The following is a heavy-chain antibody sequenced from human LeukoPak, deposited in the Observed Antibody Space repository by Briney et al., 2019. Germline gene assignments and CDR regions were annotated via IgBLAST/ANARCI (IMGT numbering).Heavy chain of an antibody. J-gene: IGHJ4*02. CDR3: ARDRGIADYYFDY. Sequence: GGSLRLSCAASGFTFSSYWMSWVRQAPGKGLEWVSSITSSSSYIYYADSVKGRFTISRDNAKNSLYLQMNSLRAEDTAVYYCARDRGIADYYFDYWGQGTLVTVSS. CDR1: GFTFSSYW. CDR2: ITSSSSYI. V-gene: IGHV3-21*01. D-gene: IGHD6-13*01.